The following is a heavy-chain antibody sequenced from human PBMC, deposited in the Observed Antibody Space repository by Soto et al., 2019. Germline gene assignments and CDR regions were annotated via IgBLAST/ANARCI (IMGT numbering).Heavy chain of an antibody. Sequence: QSLTCTVSGGSISSGGYYWSWIRQHPGKGLEWIGYIYYSGSTYYNPSLKSRVTISVDTSKNQFSLKLSSVTAEETEVYYCELGTSTLPFEPWGQGTLVTV. J-gene: IGHJ5*02. CDR2: IYYSGST. CDR1: GGSISSGGYY. V-gene: IGHV4-31*03. CDR3: ELGTSTLPFEP. D-gene: IGHD7-27*01.